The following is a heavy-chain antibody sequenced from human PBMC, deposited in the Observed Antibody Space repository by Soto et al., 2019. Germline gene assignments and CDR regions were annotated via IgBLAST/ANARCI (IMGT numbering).Heavy chain of an antibody. J-gene: IGHJ6*02. V-gene: IGHV1-69*18. CDR2: IVPVFPSV. Sequence: QVQLVQSGAEVKRPGSSVKVSCKASGGAFNNYAIYWVRQAPGQGLEWLGTIVPVFPSVYYAPRFQGRLTITADGSTDTVYTMLTSLKSEDTAVYYCAREMPSTASAYFYYGLNVLGQGTSVTVAS. D-gene: IGHD6-13*01. CDR1: GGAFNNYA. CDR3: AREMPSTASAYFYYGLNV.